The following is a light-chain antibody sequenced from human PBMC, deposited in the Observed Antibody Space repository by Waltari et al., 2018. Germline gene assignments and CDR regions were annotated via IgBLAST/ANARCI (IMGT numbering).Light chain of an antibody. CDR1: SGHSSNV. Sequence: QLVLTQSPSASASLGASVKLTCTLSSGHSSNVIAWHQQQPEKGPQYLMKVNSDGSHRKGDEIPDRFSGSSSGAERYLTISSVQSEDEADYYCQTGGHGTWVFGGGTKLTIL. CDR2: VNSDGSH. V-gene: IGLV4-69*01. CDR3: QTGGHGTWV. J-gene: IGLJ3*02.